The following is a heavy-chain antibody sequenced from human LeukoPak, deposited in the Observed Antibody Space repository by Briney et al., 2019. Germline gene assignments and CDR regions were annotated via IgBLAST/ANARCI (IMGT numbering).Heavy chain of an antibody. CDR1: GFTFSHDW. Sequence: GGSLRLSCAVSGFTFSHDWMSWVRQAPGKGLEWVGRIKSKAGGETTDYAAPVKGRFTISRDDSKNTVYLQMNSLKTEDTAVYSYVWDSSGYSTGSWGQGTLVTVSS. CDR3: VWDSSGYSTGS. CDR2: IKSKAGGETT. V-gene: IGHV3-15*01. J-gene: IGHJ4*02. D-gene: IGHD3-22*01.